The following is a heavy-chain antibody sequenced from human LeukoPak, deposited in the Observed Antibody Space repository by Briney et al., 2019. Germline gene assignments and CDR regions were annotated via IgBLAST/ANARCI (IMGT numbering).Heavy chain of an antibody. V-gene: IGHV1-18*04. D-gene: IGHD1-26*01. J-gene: IGHJ4*02. CDR1: GYSFTSYW. Sequence: GESLKISCKGSGYSFTSYWIGWVRQAPGQGLEWMGWISAYNGNTNYAQKLQGRVTMTTDTSTSTAYMELRSLRSDDTAVYYCARDMGATNYWGQGTLVTVSS. CDR2: ISAYNGNT. CDR3: ARDMGATNY.